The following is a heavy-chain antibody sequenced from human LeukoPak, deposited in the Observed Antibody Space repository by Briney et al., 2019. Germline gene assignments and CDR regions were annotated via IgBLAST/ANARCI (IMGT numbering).Heavy chain of an antibody. Sequence: SDTLSLTRTISGASTSSADYYWSWIRQPPGKGRECIGHIYYSGSTYYNPSLKSRVTISVDTSKNQFSLKLSSVTAADTAVYYCARGRGVPYYYDSSGYYPADYWGQGTLVTVSS. J-gene: IGHJ4*02. D-gene: IGHD3-22*01. CDR2: IYYSGST. CDR1: GASTSSADYY. V-gene: IGHV4-30-4*02. CDR3: ARGRGVPYYYDSSGYYPADY.